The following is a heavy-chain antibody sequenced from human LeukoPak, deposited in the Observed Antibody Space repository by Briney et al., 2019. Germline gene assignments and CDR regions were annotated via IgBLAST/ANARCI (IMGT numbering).Heavy chain of an antibody. V-gene: IGHV3-49*04. Sequence: GGSLRLSCTASGFSFGDYAMSWVRQAPGKGLEWVGFIRSKAYGGTTEYAASVKGRFTISRDDSKSIAYLQMNSLKTEDIAVYYCTRDYYDSSGYYPWGQGTLVTVSS. CDR3: TRDYYDSSGYYP. CDR2: IRSKAYGGTT. J-gene: IGHJ5*02. CDR1: GFSFGDYA. D-gene: IGHD3-22*01.